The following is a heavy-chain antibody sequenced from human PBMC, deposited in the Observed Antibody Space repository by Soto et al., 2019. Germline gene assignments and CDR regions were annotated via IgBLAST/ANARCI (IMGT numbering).Heavy chain of an antibody. CDR1: GFTFDDYA. CDR2: ISWNSGSI. CDR3: AKDGYSSSSVSPHDAFDI. V-gene: IGHV3-9*01. J-gene: IGHJ3*02. Sequence: ESGGGLVQPGRSLRLSCAASGFTFDDYAMHWVRQAPGKGLEWVSGISWNSGSIGYADSVKGRFTISRDNAKNSLYLQMNSLRAEDTALYYCAKDGYSSSSVSPHDAFDIWGQGTMVTVSS. D-gene: IGHD6-6*01.